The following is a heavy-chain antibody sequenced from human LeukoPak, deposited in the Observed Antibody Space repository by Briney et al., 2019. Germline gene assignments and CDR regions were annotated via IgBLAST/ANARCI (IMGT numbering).Heavy chain of an antibody. CDR3: ARDFCSGGSCYPDAFDI. J-gene: IGHJ3*02. CDR1: GGSISSSSYY. V-gene: IGHV4-39*02. Sequence: SETLSLTCTVSGGSISSSSYYWGWIRQPPGKGLEWIGNIYYSGNTYYNPSLKSRVTISVDTSENHFSLKLSSVTAADTAVYYCARDFCSGGSCYPDAFDIWGQGTMITVSS. D-gene: IGHD2-15*01. CDR2: IYYSGNT.